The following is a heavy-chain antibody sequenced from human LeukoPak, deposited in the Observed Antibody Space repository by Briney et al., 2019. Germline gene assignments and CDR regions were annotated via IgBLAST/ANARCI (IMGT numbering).Heavy chain of an antibody. D-gene: IGHD3-22*01. CDR1: GDSISNYY. CDR3: ARGIRLLTVDY. Sequence: SETLSLTCTVSGDSISNYYWSWIRQPPEKGLEWIGYIYYGGSTNYNPSLKSRVTISVDTSKNQFSLKLSSVTAADTAVYYCARGIRLLTVDYWGQGTLVTVSS. V-gene: IGHV4-59*01. CDR2: IYYGGST. J-gene: IGHJ4*02.